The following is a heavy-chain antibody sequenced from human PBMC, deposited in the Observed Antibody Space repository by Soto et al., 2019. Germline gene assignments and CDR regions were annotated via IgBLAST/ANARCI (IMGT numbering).Heavy chain of an antibody. CDR1: GYTFTGYY. Sequence: GASVKVSCKASGYTFTGYYMHWVRHAPGQGLEWMGWINPNSGGTNYAQKFQGRVTMTRDTSISTAYMELSRLRSDDTAVYYCARDRGIVATMFDPGSAFWGQGTLVTVSS. V-gene: IGHV1-2*02. D-gene: IGHD5-12*01. J-gene: IGHJ4*02. CDR2: INPNSGGT. CDR3: ARDRGIVATMFDPGSAF.